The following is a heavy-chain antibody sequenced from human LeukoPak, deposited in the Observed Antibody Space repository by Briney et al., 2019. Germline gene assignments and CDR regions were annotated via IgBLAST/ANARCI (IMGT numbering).Heavy chain of an antibody. Sequence: GGSLRLSCAPSGFTFTNYAMNWVRQAPGKGLEWVSAVTGRGDTTYYADSVKGRFFMSREDSKTTVYLQMNSLRAEDTAIYYCAKGAEIDLWGQGTLVTVSS. D-gene: IGHD3-16*01. CDR2: VTGRGDTT. V-gene: IGHV3-23*01. CDR3: AKGAEIDL. J-gene: IGHJ5*02. CDR1: GFTFTNYA.